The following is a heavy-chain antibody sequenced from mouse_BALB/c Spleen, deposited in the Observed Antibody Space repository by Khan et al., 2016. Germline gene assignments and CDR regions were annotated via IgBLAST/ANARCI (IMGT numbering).Heavy chain of an antibody. V-gene: IGHV3-2*02. CDR3: VRMDANYVMDF. J-gene: IGHJ4*01. Sequence: EVQLQESGPGLVKPSQSLSLTCTVTGYSITSVYAWNWIRQFPGNTLEWMGYIAYSGAPSYNPSLRGRISITRDTSKNQFFLQLNSVTTEDTATYYCVRMDANYVMDFWGQGTSVTVSS. CDR1: GYSITSVYA. CDR2: IAYSGAP.